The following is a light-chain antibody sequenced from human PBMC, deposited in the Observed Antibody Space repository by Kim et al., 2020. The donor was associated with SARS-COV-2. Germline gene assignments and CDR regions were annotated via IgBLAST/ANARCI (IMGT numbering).Light chain of an antibody. CDR1: QTVTDY. J-gene: IGKJ4*01. CDR2: GAS. V-gene: IGKV3-15*01. Sequence: SWSPGDTVTLSCRASQTVTDYLAWYQQRPGQAPRRLIFGASTRANGVPARFSGGGSGTDFTLTISSLQSEDFATYYCQQYYNWPLTFGGGTKLEI. CDR3: QQYYNWPLT.